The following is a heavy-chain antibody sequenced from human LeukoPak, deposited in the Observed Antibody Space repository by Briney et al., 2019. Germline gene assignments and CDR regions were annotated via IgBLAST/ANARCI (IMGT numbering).Heavy chain of an antibody. CDR2: IYTSGST. CDR1: GGSISSCY. Sequence: PSETLSLTCTVSGGSISSCYWSWIRQPAGKGLEWIGRIYTSGSTNYNPSLKSRVTMSVDTSKNQFSLKLSSVTAADTAVYYCARARGYLAPHYMDVWGKGTTVTVSS. CDR3: ARARGYLAPHYMDV. J-gene: IGHJ6*03. V-gene: IGHV4-4*07. D-gene: IGHD3-22*01.